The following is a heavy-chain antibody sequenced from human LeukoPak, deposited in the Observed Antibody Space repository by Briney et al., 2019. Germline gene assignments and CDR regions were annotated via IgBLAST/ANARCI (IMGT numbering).Heavy chain of an antibody. Sequence: PGGYPRLSCAASGVTFSRYWMSWVRQAPGKGPEWVANIKEDGSEKYYVDSVKGRFTISRDNAKNSLYLQMNSLRAEDTAVYYCASRPPTSRTYYGVFDYWGQGALVTVSS. CDR3: ASRPPTSRTYYGVFDY. J-gene: IGHJ4*02. CDR1: GVTFSRYW. V-gene: IGHV3-7*03. D-gene: IGHD3-10*01. CDR2: IKEDGSEK.